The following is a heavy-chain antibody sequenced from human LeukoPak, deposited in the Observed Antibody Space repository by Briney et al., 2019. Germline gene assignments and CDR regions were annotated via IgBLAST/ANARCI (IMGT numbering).Heavy chain of an antibody. V-gene: IGHV4-61*02. CDR3: ARDSNPFSGFDY. CDR1: GGSISSGSYY. CDR2: IYTSGST. J-gene: IGHJ4*02. Sequence: PSQTLSLTCTVSGGSISSGSYYWSWIRQPAGKGLEWIGRIYTSGSTNYNPSLESRVTISVDTSKNQFSLKLSSVTAADTAVYYCARDSNPFSGFDYWGQGTLVTVSS.